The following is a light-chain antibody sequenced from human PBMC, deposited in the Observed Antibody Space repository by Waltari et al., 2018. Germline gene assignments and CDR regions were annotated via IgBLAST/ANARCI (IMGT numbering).Light chain of an antibody. Sequence: QSALTQPASVSGSPGQSITISCTGSSSDVGSYNLVSWYQLHPGRAPKLLIYEASKRPSGVSNRCSCSKSGNTASLTSSGLQAEDEADYYCCSYAGSSSPRVFGGGTKLSVL. J-gene: IGLJ3*02. V-gene: IGLV2-23*01. CDR2: EAS. CDR3: CSYAGSSSPRV. CDR1: SSDVGSYNL.